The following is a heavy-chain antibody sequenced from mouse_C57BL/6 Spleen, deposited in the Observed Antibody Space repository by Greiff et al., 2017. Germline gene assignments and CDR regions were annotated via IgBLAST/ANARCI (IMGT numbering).Heavy chain of an antibody. D-gene: IGHD5-5*01. CDR1: GYSIPSGYY. CDR3: ARDHYQGYFDY. V-gene: IGHV3-6*01. CDR2: ISYDGSN. Sequence: EVQLQESGPGLVKPSQSLSLTCSVTGYSIPSGYYWNWIRQFPGNKLEWMGYISYDGSNNYNPSLKNRISITRDTSKNQFFLKLNSVTTEDTATYYCARDHYQGYFDYWGQGTTLTVSA. J-gene: IGHJ2*01.